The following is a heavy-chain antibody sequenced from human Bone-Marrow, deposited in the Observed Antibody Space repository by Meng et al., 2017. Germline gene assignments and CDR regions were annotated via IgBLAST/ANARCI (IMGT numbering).Heavy chain of an antibody. CDR1: GGTFSSYA. CDR2: IIPIFGTA. V-gene: IGHV1-69*01. J-gene: IGHJ2*01. D-gene: IGHD6-19*01. Sequence: QVQLVPSGAEVKKPGSSVKVSCKASGGTFSSYAISWVRQAPGQGLEWMGGIIPIFGTANYAQKFQGRVTITADESTSTAYMELSSLRSEDTAVYYCARAAVADLNWYFDLWGRGTLVTVSS. CDR3: ARAAVADLNWYFDL.